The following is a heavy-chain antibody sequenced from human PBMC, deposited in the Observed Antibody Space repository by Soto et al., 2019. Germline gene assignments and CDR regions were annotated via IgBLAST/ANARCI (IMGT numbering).Heavy chain of an antibody. V-gene: IGHV1-69*06. D-gene: IGHD3-10*01. CDR2: IIPIFGTA. CDR3: ARAFGPSGSYLWAYYNWFDP. CDR1: GGTFSSYA. J-gene: IGHJ5*02. Sequence: SVKVSCKASGGTFSSYAISWVRQAPGQGLEWMGGIIPIFGTANYAQKFQGRVTITADKSTSTAYMELSSLRSEDTAVYYCARAFGPSGSYLWAYYNWFDPWGQGTLVTVSS.